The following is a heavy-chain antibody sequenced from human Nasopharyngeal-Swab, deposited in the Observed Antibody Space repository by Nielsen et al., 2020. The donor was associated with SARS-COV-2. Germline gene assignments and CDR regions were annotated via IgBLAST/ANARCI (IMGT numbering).Heavy chain of an antibody. Sequence: GGSLRLSCAASGFTFSSYAMSWVRQAPGQGLEWVSAISGSGGSTYYADPVKGRFTISRDNSKNTLCLQMNSLRAEDTAVYYCAKVWFGELGLYYFDYWGQGTLVTVSS. CDR2: ISGSGGST. V-gene: IGHV3-23*01. CDR1: GFTFSSYA. D-gene: IGHD3-10*01. J-gene: IGHJ4*02. CDR3: AKVWFGELGLYYFDY.